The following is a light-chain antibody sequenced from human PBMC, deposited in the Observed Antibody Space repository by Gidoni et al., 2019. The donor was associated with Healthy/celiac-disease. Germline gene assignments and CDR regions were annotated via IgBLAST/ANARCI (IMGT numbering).Light chain of an antibody. CDR3: QQYNSYST. CDR1: QSISSW. V-gene: IGKV1-5*01. J-gene: IGKJ1*01. Sequence: DIQMTQSTSTLSASVGDRVTITCRASQSISSWLAWYQQKPGKAPKLLTYDASSLESGVPSRFSGSGSGTEFPLTISRLQPDDFATYYCQQYNSYSTFGQGTKVEIK. CDR2: DAS.